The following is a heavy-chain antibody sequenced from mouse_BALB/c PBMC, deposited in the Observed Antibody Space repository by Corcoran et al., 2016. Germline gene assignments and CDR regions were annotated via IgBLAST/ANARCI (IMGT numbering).Heavy chain of an antibody. CDR3: ARAPLDYYAMDY. Sequence: QIQLVQSGPELKKPGETVKISCKASGYTFTNYGMNLVKQGPGKGLKWMGWINTYTGEPTYADDFKGRFAFSLETSASTAYLQINNLKNEDTATYFCARAPLDYYAMDYWGQGTSVTVSS. J-gene: IGHJ4*01. V-gene: IGHV9-3-1*01. CDR2: INTYTGEP. CDR1: GYTFTNYG.